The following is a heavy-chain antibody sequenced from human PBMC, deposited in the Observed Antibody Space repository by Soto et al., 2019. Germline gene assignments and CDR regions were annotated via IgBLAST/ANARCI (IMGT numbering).Heavy chain of an antibody. CDR3: ARHFVAVVIKGWGY. CDR2: MYHSGST. D-gene: IGHD3-10*01. J-gene: IGHJ4*02. Sequence: SETLSLTCTVSGDSISSDYWSWIRQPPGKGLEWIGYMYHSGSTNYNPSLRSRVTISVDTSKTQFSLKLSSVTAADTAVYYCARHFVAVVIKGWGYWGQGKLVTVSS. CDR1: GDSISSDY. V-gene: IGHV4-59*01.